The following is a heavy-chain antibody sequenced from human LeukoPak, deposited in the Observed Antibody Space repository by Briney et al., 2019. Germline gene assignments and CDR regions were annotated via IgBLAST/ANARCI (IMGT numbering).Heavy chain of an antibody. CDR1: GGSISSYY. Sequence: SETLSLTCTVSGGSISSYYWSWIRQPPGKGLEWIGYIYYSGSTNYNPSLKGRVTLSVDTSKHQFSLKLSSVTAADTAVYYCARGIQLWSECYYMDVWGKGTTVTVSS. D-gene: IGHD5-18*01. CDR3: ARGIQLWSECYYMDV. CDR2: IYYSGST. V-gene: IGHV4-59*01. J-gene: IGHJ6*03.